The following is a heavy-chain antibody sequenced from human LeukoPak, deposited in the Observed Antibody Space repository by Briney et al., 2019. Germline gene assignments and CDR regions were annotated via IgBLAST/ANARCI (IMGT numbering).Heavy chain of an antibody. J-gene: IGHJ4*02. Sequence: GGSLRLSCVASGFTFSHYWMIWVRQAPGKGLEWLANINQDGSEKNYVDSVKGRFTISRDNAKNSLYLQMNNLRAEDTAVYYCAANLPFDYWGQGTLVTVSS. CDR3: AANLPFDY. CDR2: INQDGSEK. CDR1: GFTFSHYW. V-gene: IGHV3-7*01.